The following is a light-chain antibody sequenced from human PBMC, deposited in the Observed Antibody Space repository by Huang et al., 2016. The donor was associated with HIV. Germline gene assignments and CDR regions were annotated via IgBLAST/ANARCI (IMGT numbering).Light chain of an antibody. J-gene: IGKJ1*01. V-gene: IGKV1-39*01. Sequence: DIQMTQSPPSLSASVGDRVTFTCRANQNITKSLNWYQQKPGKAPKLLIYTASTLESGGPSRFSGSGSGSRFTLNIVKLQPEDFATYYCQQSFSVPRTFG. CDR1: QNITKS. CDR3: QQSFSVPRT. CDR2: TAS.